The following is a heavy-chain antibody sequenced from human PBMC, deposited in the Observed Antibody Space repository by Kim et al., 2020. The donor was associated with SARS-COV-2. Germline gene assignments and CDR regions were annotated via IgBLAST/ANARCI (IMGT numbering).Heavy chain of an antibody. CDR2: IYYSGST. CDR1: GGSISSYY. CDR3: ARTPSITIFGVVGWFDP. Sequence: SETLSLTCTVSGGSISSYYWSWIRQPPGKGLEWIGYIYYSGSTNYNPSLKSRVTISVDTSKNQFSLKLSSVTAADTGVYYCARTPSITIFGVVGWFDPWGQGTLVTVSS. J-gene: IGHJ5*02. D-gene: IGHD3-3*01. V-gene: IGHV4-59*08.